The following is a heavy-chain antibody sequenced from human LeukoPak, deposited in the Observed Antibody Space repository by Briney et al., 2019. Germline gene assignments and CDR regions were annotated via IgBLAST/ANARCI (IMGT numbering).Heavy chain of an antibody. Sequence: ASVKVSCKASGYTFTSYDINWVRQATGQGLEGMGWMNPNSGNTGYAQKFQGRVTMTRNTSISTAYMELGSLRSEDTAVYYCARGLITFGGVIIFDYWGQGTLVTVSS. CDR3: ARGLITFGGVIIFDY. V-gene: IGHV1-8*01. D-gene: IGHD3-16*01. CDR1: GYTFTSYD. CDR2: MNPNSGNT. J-gene: IGHJ4*02.